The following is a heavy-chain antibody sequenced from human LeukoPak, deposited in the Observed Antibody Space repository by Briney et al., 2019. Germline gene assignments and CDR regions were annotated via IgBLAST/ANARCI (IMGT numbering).Heavy chain of an antibody. CDR2: ISGSGGST. V-gene: IGHV3-23*01. CDR1: GFTFSSYA. D-gene: IGHD5-18*01. Sequence: GRSLRLSCAASGFTFSSYAMSWVRQAPGKGLEWVSAISGSGGSTYYADSVKGRFTISRDNSKNTLYLQMNSLRAEDTAVYYCAKGSWIQLWLIDYWGQGTLVTVSS. J-gene: IGHJ4*02. CDR3: AKGSWIQLWLIDY.